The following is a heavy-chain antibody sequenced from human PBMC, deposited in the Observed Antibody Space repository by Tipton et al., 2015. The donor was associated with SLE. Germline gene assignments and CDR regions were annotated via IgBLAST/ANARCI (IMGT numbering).Heavy chain of an antibody. J-gene: IGHJ6*02. CDR2: IKADGTVT. CDR1: RFTFSTFW. V-gene: IGHV3-7*01. CDR3: ARGGMDV. Sequence: SLRLSCTASRFTFSTFWMSWVRQAPGKGLEWVAKIKADGTVTNYVDSVKGRFTISRDNSKNTLYLQMGSLRVEDMAVFYCARGGMDVWGQGTTVTVS.